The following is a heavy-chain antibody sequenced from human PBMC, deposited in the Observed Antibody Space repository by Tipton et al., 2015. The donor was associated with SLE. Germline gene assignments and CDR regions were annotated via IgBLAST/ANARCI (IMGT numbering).Heavy chain of an antibody. J-gene: IGHJ3*02. CDR1: GGSISSSLYY. Sequence: TLSLTCTVSGGSISSSLYYWGWIRQLPDKGLEWIGEINHSGTTNCNPSLKSRVSISVDTSKNQFSLKVTSVTAADTAVYYCARGGSKHYDFWGRQMGPHAFDIWGQETKVTVSS. CDR2: INHSGTT. CDR3: ARGGSKHYDFWGRQMGPHAFDI. V-gene: IGHV4-39*07. D-gene: IGHD3-3*01.